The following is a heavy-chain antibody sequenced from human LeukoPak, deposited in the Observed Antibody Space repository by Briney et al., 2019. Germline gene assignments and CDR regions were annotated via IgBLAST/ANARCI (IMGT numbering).Heavy chain of an antibody. CDR3: ARRDYVWGSYRYRYFDY. D-gene: IGHD3-16*02. Sequence: GGSLRLSCAASGFTFSSYRMNWVRQAPGKGLEWVSYISSSSSTIYYADSVKGRFTISRDNAKNSLYLQMNSLRAEDTAVYYCARRDYVWGSYRYRYFDYWGQGTLVTVSS. CDR1: GFTFSSYR. V-gene: IGHV3-48*01. J-gene: IGHJ4*02. CDR2: ISSSSSTI.